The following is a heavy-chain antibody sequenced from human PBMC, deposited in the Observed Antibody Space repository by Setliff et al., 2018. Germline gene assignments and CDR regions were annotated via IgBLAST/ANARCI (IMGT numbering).Heavy chain of an antibody. CDR1: VDSISGSTYY. V-gene: IGHV4-39*01. D-gene: IGHD6-19*01. CDR3: ARHKTGAVGTGEHFQH. Sequence: SETLSLTCTVSVDSISGSTYYWGWIRQPPGKGLEWIGSVYYSGTTKYNPSLGSRVTISVDASKNQFSLKLSSVTAADTAVYYCARHKTGAVGTGEHFQHWGQGTLVTVSS. J-gene: IGHJ1*01. CDR2: VYYSGTT.